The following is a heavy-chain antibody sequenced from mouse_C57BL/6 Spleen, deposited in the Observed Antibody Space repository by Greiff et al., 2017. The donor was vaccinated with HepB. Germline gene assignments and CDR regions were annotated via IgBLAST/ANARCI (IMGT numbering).Heavy chain of an antibody. CDR3: ARATTVVDAMDY. J-gene: IGHJ4*01. D-gene: IGHD1-1*01. V-gene: IGHV1-4*01. Sequence: QVQLQHSGAELARPGASVKMSCKASGYTFTSYTMPWVKQRPGQGLEWIGYINPSSGYTKYKQKFKDKGTLTADKSSSTDYMQLSSLTSEDSAVDYCARATTVVDAMDYWGQGTSVTVSS. CDR1: GYTFTSYT. CDR2: INPSSGYT.